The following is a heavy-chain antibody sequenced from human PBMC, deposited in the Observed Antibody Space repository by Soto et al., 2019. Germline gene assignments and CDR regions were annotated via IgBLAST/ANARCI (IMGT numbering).Heavy chain of an antibody. CDR1: GFTFSRYA. Sequence: PGASLRLSCAASGFTFSRYAIHWVRQAPGKGLEWVADISYDGRNKNYADSVKGRFTISRDNSKNTLYLQMNSLRAEDTAVYYCARANLEAGLDYYSMDVWGQGTTVTVSS. CDR3: ARANLEAGLDYYSMDV. D-gene: IGHD6-19*01. V-gene: IGHV3-30*04. J-gene: IGHJ6*02. CDR2: ISYDGRNK.